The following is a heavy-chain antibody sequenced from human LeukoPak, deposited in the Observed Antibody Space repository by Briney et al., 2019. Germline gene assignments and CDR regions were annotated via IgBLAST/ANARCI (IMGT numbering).Heavy chain of an antibody. V-gene: IGHV4-39*01. D-gene: IGHD3-3*01. J-gene: IGHJ6*02. CDR2: IYYSGST. CDR3: ARSFLEWLSLNV. CDR1: GGSISSSSYY. Sequence: SSETLSLTCTVSGGSISSSSYYWGWIRQPPGKGLEWIGSIYYSGSTYYNPSLKSRVTISVDTSKNQFSLKLSSVTAADTAVYYCARSFLEWLSLNVWGRGTTVTVSS.